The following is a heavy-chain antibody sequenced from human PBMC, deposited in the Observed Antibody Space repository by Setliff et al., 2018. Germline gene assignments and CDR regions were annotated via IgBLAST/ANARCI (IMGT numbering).Heavy chain of an antibody. V-gene: IGHV3-23*01. J-gene: IGHJ5*02. CDR3: ARDPNGDYVGAFDP. Sequence: SLRLSCAASGFTFSSYPMSWVRQAPGKGLEWVVLISASGDRTYYADSVKGRFTISRDNSRNSLYLQMNSLRVEDTASYYCARDPNGDYVGAFDPWGQGILVTVSS. CDR1: GFTFSSYP. D-gene: IGHD4-17*01. CDR2: ISASGDRT.